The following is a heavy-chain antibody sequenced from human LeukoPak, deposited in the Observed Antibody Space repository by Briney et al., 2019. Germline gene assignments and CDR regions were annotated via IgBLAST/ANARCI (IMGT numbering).Heavy chain of an antibody. Sequence: SETLSLTCTVSGGSISSSSYYWGWIRQPPGTGLEWIGSIYYSGSTYYNPSLKSRVTISVDTSKNQFSLKLSSVTAADTAVYYCASRGGGDYDFWSGYYTGIEKAHYFDYWGQGTLVTVSS. J-gene: IGHJ4*02. CDR1: GGSISSSSYY. CDR2: IYYSGST. D-gene: IGHD3-3*01. V-gene: IGHV4-39*01. CDR3: ASRGGGDYDFWSGYYTGIEKAHYFDY.